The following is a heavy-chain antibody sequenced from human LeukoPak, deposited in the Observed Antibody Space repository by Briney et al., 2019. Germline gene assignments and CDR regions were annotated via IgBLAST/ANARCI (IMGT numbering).Heavy chain of an antibody. CDR1: GFSLNGYW. CDR3: ARGGYSFDY. V-gene: IGHV3-7*01. J-gene: IGHJ4*02. CDR2: LHADGNEK. Sequence: GSLKLSCATYGFSLNGYWVGLVRPAPGEGLEWVARLHADGNEKYFVHSVKGRFTVSRDNAKNSLYLQMNSLRVEDTAVYYCARGGYSFDYLGQGTLVTVSS. D-gene: IGHD5-12*01.